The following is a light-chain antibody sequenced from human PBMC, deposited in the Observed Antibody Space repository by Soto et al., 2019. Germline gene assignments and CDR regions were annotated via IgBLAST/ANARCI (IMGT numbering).Light chain of an antibody. CDR2: DAS. J-gene: IGKJ5*01. Sequence: EIVLTQSPATLSLSPGERATLSCRASQSVSSDLAWYQQKPGQAPRLLIYDASNRATGIPTRFSGSGSGTEFTLTISSLEPEDFAVYYCQQRSNWPPITFGQGTRLEMK. V-gene: IGKV3-11*01. CDR1: QSVSSD. CDR3: QQRSNWPPIT.